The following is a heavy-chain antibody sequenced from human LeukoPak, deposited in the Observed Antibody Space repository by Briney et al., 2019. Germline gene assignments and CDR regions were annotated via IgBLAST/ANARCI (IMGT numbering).Heavy chain of an antibody. J-gene: IGHJ4*02. CDR2: INHSGST. Sequence: SETLSLTCAVYGGSFSGYYWSWIRQPPGKGLEWIGEINHSGSTNYNPSLKSRVTISVDTSKNQFSLKLSSVTAADTAVCYCARGRSEGIAAAGFDYWGQGTLVTVSS. D-gene: IGHD6-13*01. CDR1: GGSFSGYY. V-gene: IGHV4-34*01. CDR3: ARGRSEGIAAAGFDY.